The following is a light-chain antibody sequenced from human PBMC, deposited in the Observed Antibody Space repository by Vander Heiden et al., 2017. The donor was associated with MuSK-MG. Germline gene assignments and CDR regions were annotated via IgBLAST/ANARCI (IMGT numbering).Light chain of an antibody. CDR3: KQSIQLPRT. J-gene: IGKJ1*01. CDR1: QSLLHSDGKTY. V-gene: IGKV2D-29*01. CDR2: EVS. Sequence: DLVTTQSPVSLFVTAGQPASMSCKSSQSLLHSDGKTYLYWYLQKPGQPPQLLIYEVSSRFSGVPDRFSGRGSGTDFTLKISRVEAEDVGVYYCKQSIQLPRTFGQGTKVEIK.